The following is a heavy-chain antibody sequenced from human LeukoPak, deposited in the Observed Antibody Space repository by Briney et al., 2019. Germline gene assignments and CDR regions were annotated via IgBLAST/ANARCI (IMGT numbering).Heavy chain of an antibody. V-gene: IGHV4-4*02. CDR3: ARDGSGTFHWFDP. Sequence: SGTLSLTCAVSGDSISSSFSWSWVRQSPVKGLEWIGEIYHSGTTNYNPSLKSRVTISVDKSKNQVSLKLNSVTAADMAVYYCARDGSGTFHWFDPWGQGTLVTVST. CDR2: IYHSGTT. CDR1: GDSISSSFS. J-gene: IGHJ5*02. D-gene: IGHD3-10*01.